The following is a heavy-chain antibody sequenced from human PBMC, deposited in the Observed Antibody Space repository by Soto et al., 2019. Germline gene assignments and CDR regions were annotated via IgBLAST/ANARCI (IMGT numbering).Heavy chain of an antibody. J-gene: IGHJ3*02. Sequence: GESLKISCKGSGYNFANYWIGWVRQMPGKGLEWMGMIFPGDSDTKNSPSLQGQITMSVDKSDSSAYLQWRSLKASDTAMYYCAAGYTTGPDAFDIWGQGTMVTV. D-gene: IGHD6-13*01. CDR2: IFPGDSDT. CDR1: GYNFANYW. V-gene: IGHV5-51*01. CDR3: AAGYTTGPDAFDI.